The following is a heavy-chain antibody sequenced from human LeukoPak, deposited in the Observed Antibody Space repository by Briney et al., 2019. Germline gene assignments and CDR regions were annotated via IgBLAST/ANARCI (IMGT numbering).Heavy chain of an antibody. V-gene: IGHV3-23*01. D-gene: IGHD3-16*02. CDR2: ISGSGGST. CDR1: GFTFSSYA. Sequence: GGSLRLSCAASGFTFSSYAMSWVRQAPGKGLEWVSAISGSGGSTYYADSVKGRFTISRDNYKNTLYLQMNSLRAEDTAVYYCAKVITFGGVISHFDYWGQGTLVTVSS. CDR3: AKVITFGGVISHFDY. J-gene: IGHJ4*02.